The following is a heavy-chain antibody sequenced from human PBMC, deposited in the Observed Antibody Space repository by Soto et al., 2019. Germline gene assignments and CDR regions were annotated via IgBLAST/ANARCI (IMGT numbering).Heavy chain of an antibody. CDR3: ASKLFGEPHKFDY. CDR1: GGSISSATW. D-gene: IGHD3-10*02. V-gene: IGHV4-4*02. CDR2: IHHDGST. Sequence: SETLSLTCAVSGGSISSATWWSWVRQPPGKGLEWIGEIHHDGSTNYNPSLKSRVTISVDKSKNQFSLKVNSVTAADTAVYYCASKLFGEPHKFDYWGQGALVT. J-gene: IGHJ4*02.